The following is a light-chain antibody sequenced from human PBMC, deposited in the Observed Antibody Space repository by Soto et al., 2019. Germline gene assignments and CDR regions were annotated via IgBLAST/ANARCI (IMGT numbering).Light chain of an antibody. CDR1: QSINRY. V-gene: IGKV3-15*01. CDR3: QHYNNWPIT. Sequence: EIVLTQSPATLSLSPGDRATLSCRASQSINRYLAWYQQKPGQAPRLLIYGTSTRATGVPARFSGSGSGTDFTLTISSLQAADFAVYHCQHYNNWPITFGQGTRLEIK. CDR2: GTS. J-gene: IGKJ5*01.